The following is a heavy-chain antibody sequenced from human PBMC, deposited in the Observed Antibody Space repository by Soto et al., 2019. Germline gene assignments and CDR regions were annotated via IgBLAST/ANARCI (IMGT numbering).Heavy chain of an antibody. CDR2: IVVGSGNT. Sequence: SVKVSCKASGFTFTSSAVQWVRQARGQRLEWIGWIVVGSGNTNYAQKFQERVTITRDMSTSTAYMELSSLRSEDTAVYYCAAAVAGTTLNLDFHYWGQGTLVTVSS. D-gene: IGHD6-19*01. CDR3: AAAVAGTTLNLDFHY. J-gene: IGHJ4*02. V-gene: IGHV1-58*01. CDR1: GFTFTSSA.